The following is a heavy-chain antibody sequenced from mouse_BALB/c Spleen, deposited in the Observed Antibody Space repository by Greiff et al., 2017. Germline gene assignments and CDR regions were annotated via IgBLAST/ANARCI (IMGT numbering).Heavy chain of an antibody. D-gene: IGHD2-4*01. Sequence: VKLMESGAELAKPGASVKMSCKASGYTFTSYWMHWVKQRPGQGLEWIGYINPSTGYTEYNQKFKDKATLTADKSSSTAYMQLSSLTSEDSAVYYCARTYYDYDGGFAYWGQGTLVTVSA. J-gene: IGHJ3*01. CDR2: INPSTGYT. CDR3: ARTYYDYDGGFAY. CDR1: GYTFTSYW. V-gene: IGHV1-7*01.